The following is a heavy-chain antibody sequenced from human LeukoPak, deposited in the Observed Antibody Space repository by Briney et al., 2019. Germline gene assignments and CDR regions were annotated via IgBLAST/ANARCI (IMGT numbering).Heavy chain of an antibody. CDR3: ARDSGSCKLDY. V-gene: IGHV4-59*12. J-gene: IGHJ4*02. CDR2: IYYSGST. CDR1: GGSISSYY. Sequence: SETLSLTCTVSGGSISSYYWSWIRQPPGKGLEWIGNIYYSGSTIYNPSLKSRVTISVDTSKNQFSLKLSSVTAADTALYYCARDSGSCKLDYWGQGTLVTVSS. D-gene: IGHD1-26*01.